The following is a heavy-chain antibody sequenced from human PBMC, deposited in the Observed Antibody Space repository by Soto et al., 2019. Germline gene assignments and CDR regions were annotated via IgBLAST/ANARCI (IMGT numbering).Heavy chain of an antibody. J-gene: IGHJ6*03. CDR2: ITYDGSNK. V-gene: IGHV3-30*03. CDR1: GFTFSSYG. Sequence: QVQLVESGGGVVQPGRSLRLSCAASGFTFSSYGMHWVRQAPGKGLEWVAVITYDGSNKYYADSVKGRFTISRANSKNTLYLQMNCLRAEDTAVYYCAIWCGRGYYYYYMAAWGKGTTVTVSS. D-gene: IGHD1-26*01. CDR3: AIWCGRGYYYYYMAA.